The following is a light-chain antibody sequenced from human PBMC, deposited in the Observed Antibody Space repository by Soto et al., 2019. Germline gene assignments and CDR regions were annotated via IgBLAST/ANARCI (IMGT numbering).Light chain of an antibody. V-gene: IGKV3-11*01. CDR1: QSVSSF. Sequence: EIVLTQSPATLSLSPGERATLSCRASQSVSSFLGWYQQKPGQAPRLLIYDASNRATGIPPRFSGSGSGTDFTLTISSLEPEDFAVYYCQQRSSWTFGQGTKLDIK. CDR3: QQRSSWT. CDR2: DAS. J-gene: IGKJ1*01.